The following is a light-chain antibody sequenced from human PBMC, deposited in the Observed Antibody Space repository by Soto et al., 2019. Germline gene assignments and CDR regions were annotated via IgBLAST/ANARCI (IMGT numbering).Light chain of an antibody. Sequence: LTPTARTRVVSGGEGATLARRASQSVSSSYLAWYQQKPGQAPRLLIYGASSRATGIPDRFSGSGSGTDFTLTISRLEPEDFAVYYCQPYGSSPSFGQGTKVDIK. CDR1: QSVSSSY. CDR3: QPYGSSPS. CDR2: GAS. V-gene: IGKV3-20*01. J-gene: IGKJ1*01.